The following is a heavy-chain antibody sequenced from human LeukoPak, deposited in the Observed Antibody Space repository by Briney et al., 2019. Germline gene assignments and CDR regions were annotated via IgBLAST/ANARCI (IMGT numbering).Heavy chain of an antibody. D-gene: IGHD5-18*01. CDR1: GFTFSSYG. V-gene: IGHV3-30*03. J-gene: IGHJ3*02. CDR2: ISYDGSNK. CDR3: ARVTYSYGYEDAFDI. Sequence: PGGSLRLSCAASGFTFSSYGMHWVRQAPGKGLEWVAVISYDGSNKYYADSVKGRFTISRDNSKNTLYLQMNSLRAEDTAVYYCARVTYSYGYEDAFDIWGQGTMVTVSS.